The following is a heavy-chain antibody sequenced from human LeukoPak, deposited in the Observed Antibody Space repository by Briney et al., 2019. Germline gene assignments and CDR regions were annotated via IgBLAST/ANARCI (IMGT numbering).Heavy chain of an antibody. D-gene: IGHD2-21*02. J-gene: IGHJ4*02. CDR3: ARDPLAYCAGDCYHRFFDY. Sequence: PPASVKVSCKASGYTFTSYGISWVRQAPGQGLEWMGWISAYNGNTNYAPKLQGRVTMTTDTSTSTAYMELRSLRSDDTAVYYCARDPLAYCAGDCYHRFFDYWGQGTLVTVSS. CDR1: GYTFTSYG. V-gene: IGHV1-18*01. CDR2: ISAYNGNT.